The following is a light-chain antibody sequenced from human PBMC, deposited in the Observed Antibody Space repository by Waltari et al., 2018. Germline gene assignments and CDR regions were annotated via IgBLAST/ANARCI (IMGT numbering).Light chain of an antibody. J-gene: IGKJ1*01. CDR1: QSVLYSSNNNNY. CDR3: QQYYSSPWT. Sequence: KSGQSVLYSSNNNNYLAWYQQKPGQPPKLLIYWASTRESGVPDRFSGSGSGTDFTLTISSLQAEDVAVYYCQQYYSSPWTFGQGTKVEIK. CDR2: WAS. V-gene: IGKV4-1*01.